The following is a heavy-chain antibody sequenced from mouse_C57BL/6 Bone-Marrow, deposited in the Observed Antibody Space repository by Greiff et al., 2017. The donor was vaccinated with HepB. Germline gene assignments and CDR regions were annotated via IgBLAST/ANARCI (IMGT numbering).Heavy chain of an antibody. V-gene: IGHV1-82*01. Sequence: VQLQQSGPELVKPGASVKISCKASGYAFSSSWMNWVKQRPGKGLEWIGRIHPGDGDTNYNGKFKGKATLTADKSSSTAYMQLSSLTSEDSAVYFCARDRWDFDVWGTGTTVTVSS. CDR2: IHPGDGDT. CDR3: ARDRWDFDV. J-gene: IGHJ1*03. CDR1: GYAFSSSW.